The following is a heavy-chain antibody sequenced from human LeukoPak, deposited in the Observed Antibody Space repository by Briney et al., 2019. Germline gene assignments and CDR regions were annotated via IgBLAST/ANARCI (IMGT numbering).Heavy chain of an antibody. CDR2: INPNSGGT. D-gene: IGHD6-6*01. CDR3: ARGDLVRGYYYMDV. J-gene: IGHJ6*03. CDR1: GYTFTGYY. Sequence: ASVKVSCKASGYTFTGYYLHWVRQAPGQGLEWVGWINPNSGGTDYAQKFQGRVTMTRDTSISTAYTELTSLRSDGTAVYYCARGDLVRGYYYMDVWGKGTTVTVSS. V-gene: IGHV1-2*02.